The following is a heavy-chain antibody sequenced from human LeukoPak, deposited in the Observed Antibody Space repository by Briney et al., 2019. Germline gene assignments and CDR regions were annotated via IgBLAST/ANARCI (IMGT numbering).Heavy chain of an antibody. J-gene: IGHJ6*02. CDR1: GFTCSSYW. CDR3: AREAGGSSWYGYYYYGMDV. Sequence: GSLRLSCAASGFTCSSYWMSWVRQAPGKGLEWVANIKQDGSEKYYVDSVKGRFTISRDNAKNSLYLQMNSLRAEDTAVYYCAREAGGSSWYGYYYYGMDVWGQGTTVTVSS. D-gene: IGHD6-13*01. CDR2: IKQDGSEK. V-gene: IGHV3-7*01.